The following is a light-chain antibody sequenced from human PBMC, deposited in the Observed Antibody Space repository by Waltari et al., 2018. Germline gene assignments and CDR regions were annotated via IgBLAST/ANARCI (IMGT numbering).Light chain of an antibody. V-gene: IGKV3-11*01. CDR2: DTS. CDR3: QQRRDWPLT. CDR1: QSVTNY. J-gene: IGKJ4*01. Sequence: DIVLTQSHAILSLSPGERASLSCRSSQSVTNYLACYQQKPGQAPRLLIYDTSNRATGIPARFSGSGFGTDFTLTISSVEPEDFAVYYCQQRRDWPLTFGGGTKVEIK.